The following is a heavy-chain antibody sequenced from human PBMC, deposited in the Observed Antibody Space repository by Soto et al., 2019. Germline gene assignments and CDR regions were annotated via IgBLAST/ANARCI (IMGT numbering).Heavy chain of an antibody. CDR3: AKSDLKSRPGSYYYYYGMDV. V-gene: IGHV3-23*01. J-gene: IGHJ6*02. D-gene: IGHD3-10*01. CDR2: ISGSGGST. Sequence: EVQLLESGGGLVQPGGSLRLSCAASGFTFSSYAMSWVRQAPGKGLEWVSAISGSGGSTYYADSVKGRFTISRDNSKNTLYLQMNSLRAEDTAVYYCAKSDLKSRPGSYYYYYGMDVWGQGTTVTVSS. CDR1: GFTFSSYA.